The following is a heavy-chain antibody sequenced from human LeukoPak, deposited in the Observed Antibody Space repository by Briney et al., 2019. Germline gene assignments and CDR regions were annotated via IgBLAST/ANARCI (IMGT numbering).Heavy chain of an antibody. CDR2: INSDGSCT. V-gene: IGHV3-74*01. CDR1: GFTFSSYW. CDR3: ARDPGYSGYGPIDY. D-gene: IGHD5-12*01. Sequence: GGSLRLSCAASGFTFSSYWMHWVRQAPGKGLVWVSRINSDGSCTSYADSVKGRFTISRDNAKNTLYLQMNSLRAEDTAVYYCARDPGYSGYGPIDYWGQGTLVTVSS. J-gene: IGHJ4*02.